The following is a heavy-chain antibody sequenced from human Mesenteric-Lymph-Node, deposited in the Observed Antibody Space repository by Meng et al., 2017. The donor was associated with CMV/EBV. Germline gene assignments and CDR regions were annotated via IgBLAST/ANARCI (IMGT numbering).Heavy chain of an antibody. CDR3: AKAAGGYDFWSGYNNWFDP. J-gene: IGHJ5*02. D-gene: IGHD3-3*01. V-gene: IGHV3-23*01. CDR2: VSGSGDNT. CDR1: FGNYA. Sequence: FGNYAMSWVRQAPGKGLEWVSAVSGSGDNTYSADSVKGRFTISRESSKSSLYLQMNSLRAEDTAVYYCAKAAGGYDFWSGYNNWFDPWGQGTLVTVSS.